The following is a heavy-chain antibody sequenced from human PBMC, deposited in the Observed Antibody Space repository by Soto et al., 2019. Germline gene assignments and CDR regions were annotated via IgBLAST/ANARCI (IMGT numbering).Heavy chain of an antibody. CDR2: ISAYNGNT. J-gene: IGHJ6*03. Sequence: ASVKVSCKASGYTFTSYGISWVRQAPGQGLEWMGWISAYNGNTNYAQKLQGRVTMTTDTSTSTAYMELRSLRSDDTAVYYCARVIIVVVPAAISYYMDVWGKGTTITVSS. CDR1: GYTFTSYG. V-gene: IGHV1-18*01. CDR3: ARVIIVVVPAAISYYMDV. D-gene: IGHD2-2*01.